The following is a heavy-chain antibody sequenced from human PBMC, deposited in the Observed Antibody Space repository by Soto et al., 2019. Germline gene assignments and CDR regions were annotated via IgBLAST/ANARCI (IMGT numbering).Heavy chain of an antibody. CDR3: ARGYCSGGTCYSGMDF. D-gene: IGHD2-15*01. CDR1: GGTFSTHA. J-gene: IGHJ6*02. CDR2: IIPISGTT. Sequence: SSVKVSCKASGGTFSTHAIIWVRQAPGHGLEWMGGIIPISGTTYYTQKFQGRVTITADEPTSTAFMELSSLKSEHTAVCYGARGYCSGGTCYSGMDFWCQGTMVTVS. V-gene: IGHV1-69*13.